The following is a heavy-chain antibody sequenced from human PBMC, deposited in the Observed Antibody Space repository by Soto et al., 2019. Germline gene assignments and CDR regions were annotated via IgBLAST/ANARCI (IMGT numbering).Heavy chain of an antibody. J-gene: IGHJ6*02. D-gene: IGHD3-9*01. CDR1: GGSFCGYY. V-gene: IGHV4-34*01. Sequence: SETLSLTCAVYGGSFCGYYWSWIRQPPGKGLEWIGEINHSGSTNYNPSLKSRVTISVDTSKNQFSLKLSSVTAADTAVYYCARGPRDILTGYYNSYYYYGMDVWGQGTTVTVSS. CDR3: ARGPRDILTGYYNSYYYYGMDV. CDR2: INHSGST.